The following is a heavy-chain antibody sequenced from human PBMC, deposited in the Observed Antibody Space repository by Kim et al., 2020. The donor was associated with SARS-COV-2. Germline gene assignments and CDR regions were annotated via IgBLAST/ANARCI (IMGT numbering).Heavy chain of an antibody. V-gene: IGHV3-48*02. CDR1: GFNFGTFT. Sequence: GGSLRLSCAASGFNFGTFTMSWVRQAPGKGLEWVSYMSARSGPVYYADSVEGRFTISRDNADNSLYLQMDSLRDEDTAGYYCARNLGGYGLFDYWGHGT. J-gene: IGHJ4*01. D-gene: IGHD5-12*01. CDR2: MSARSGPV. CDR3: ARNLGGYGLFDY.